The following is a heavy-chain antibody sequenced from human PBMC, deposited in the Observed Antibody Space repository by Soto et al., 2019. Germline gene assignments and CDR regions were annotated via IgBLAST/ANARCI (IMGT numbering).Heavy chain of an antibody. CDR2: IDSGGNT. D-gene: IGHD7-27*01. CDR3: ARITGGNWFDP. J-gene: IGHJ5*02. CDR1: GFPVSSSY. Sequence: GGSLRLSCAASGFPVSSSYMSWVRQAPGKGLEWVSVIDSGGNTYYADSVKGRFTISRDNYKNTLYLQMNNLRAGDTAVYYCARITGGNWFDPWGQGALVTVSS. V-gene: IGHV3-53*01.